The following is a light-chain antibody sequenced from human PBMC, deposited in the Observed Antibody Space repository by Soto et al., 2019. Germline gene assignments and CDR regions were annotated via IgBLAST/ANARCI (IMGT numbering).Light chain of an antibody. CDR2: EDN. CDR3: QSYDSSNWV. V-gene: IGLV6-57*04. J-gene: IGLJ3*02. CDR1: SGSIASNY. Sequence: NFMLTQPHSVSESPGKTVTISCTRSSGSIASNYVQWYHQRPGSAPTIVMYEDNQRPSGVPDRFSGSIDRSSNSASLTISGLKTEDEGDFYCQSYDSSNWVFGGGTQLT.